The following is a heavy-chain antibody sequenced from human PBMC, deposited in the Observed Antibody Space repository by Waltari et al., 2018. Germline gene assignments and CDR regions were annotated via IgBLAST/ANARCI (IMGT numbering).Heavy chain of an antibody. CDR1: GGSFSGYY. J-gene: IGHJ4*02. Sequence: QVQLQQWGAGLLKPSETLSLTCAVYGGSFSGYYWSWIRQPPGKGLEWIGEINHSGSTNYNPSLKSRVTISVDTSKNQFSLKLSSVTAADTAVYYCAGKIGSGSYYNFDYWGQGTLVTVSS. D-gene: IGHD3-10*01. V-gene: IGHV4-34*01. CDR3: AGKIGSGSYYNFDY. CDR2: INHSGST.